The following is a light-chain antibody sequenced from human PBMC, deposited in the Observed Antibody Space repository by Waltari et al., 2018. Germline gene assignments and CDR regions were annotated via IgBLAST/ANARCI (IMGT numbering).Light chain of an antibody. Sequence: QSVLTQHASVSGSPGQSITISCTGTSSDVGSYNFVSWYQQHPGKAPKLIIFNVSNRPSGLSIRFSCSKSGNTASLTLSGLQAEDEADFYCSSFSRGSTPVVFGGGTMLTVL. CDR1: SSDVGSYNF. CDR3: SSFSRGSTPVV. J-gene: IGLJ2*01. CDR2: NVS. V-gene: IGLV2-14*03.